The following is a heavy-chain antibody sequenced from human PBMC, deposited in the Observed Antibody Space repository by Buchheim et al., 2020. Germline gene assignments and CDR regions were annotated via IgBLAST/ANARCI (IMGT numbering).Heavy chain of an antibody. J-gene: IGHJ3*02. CDR2: IWYDGSNK. Sequence: QVQLVESGGGVVQPGRSLRLSCAASGFTFSSYGMHWVRQAPGKGLEWVAVIWYDGSNKYYADSVKGRFTISRDNSKNTLYLQMNSLRAEDTAVYYCARGGGRLGELSLWKGIDDAFDIWGQGT. V-gene: IGHV3-33*01. CDR1: GFTFSSYG. D-gene: IGHD3-16*02. CDR3: ARGGGRLGELSLWKGIDDAFDI.